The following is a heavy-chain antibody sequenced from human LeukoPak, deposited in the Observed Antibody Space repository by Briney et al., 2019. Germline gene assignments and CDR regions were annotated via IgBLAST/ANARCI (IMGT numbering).Heavy chain of an antibody. J-gene: IGHJ4*02. CDR3: ARGGHSGYDSAFDY. D-gene: IGHD5-12*01. V-gene: IGHV1-2*02. CDR1: GYTFNNYY. Sequence: AAVTVSCKASGYTFNNYYMHWVRQAPGQGVEGMGWINPNSEGTNYVQKFQRRVTMPRDTSISTAYLELSRLRSDDTAVYYCARGGHSGYDSAFDYWGQGTLVTVSS. CDR2: INPNSEGT.